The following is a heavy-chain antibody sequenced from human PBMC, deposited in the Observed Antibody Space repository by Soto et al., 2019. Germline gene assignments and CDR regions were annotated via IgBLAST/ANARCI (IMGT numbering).Heavy chain of an antibody. CDR2: IYHSGST. V-gene: IGHV4-4*02. CDR1: GGSISSSNW. D-gene: IGHD2-21*02. CDR3: ARDRATGVLVTAIGSFFDY. J-gene: IGHJ4*02. Sequence: QVQLQESGPGLVKPSGTLSLTCAVSGGSISSSNWWSWVRQPPGKGLEWIGEIYHSGSTNYNPSLKSRVTISVDKSKNQFSLKLSSVAAADTAVYYCARDRATGVLVTAIGSFFDYWGQGTLVTVSS.